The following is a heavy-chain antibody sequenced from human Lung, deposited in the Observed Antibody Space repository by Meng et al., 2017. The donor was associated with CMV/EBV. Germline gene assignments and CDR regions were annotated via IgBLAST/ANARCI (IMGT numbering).Heavy chain of an antibody. CDR2: IHSDGSNI. V-gene: IGHV3-74*01. CDR3: VRSLGDQFYYYGMDV. Sequence: GESLKISCAASGFTFSGYWMHWVRQPPGKGLVWVSRIHSDGSNINYPDSVKGRFTISRDNVKNTLYLQMSSLRAEDTAIDYCVRSLGDQFYYYGMDVWGRGTTVTVSS. J-gene: IGHJ6*02. CDR1: GFTFSGYW. D-gene: IGHD3-16*01.